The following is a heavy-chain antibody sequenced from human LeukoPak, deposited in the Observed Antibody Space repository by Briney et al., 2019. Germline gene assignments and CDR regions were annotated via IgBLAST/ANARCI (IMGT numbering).Heavy chain of an antibody. J-gene: IGHJ4*02. V-gene: IGHV1-2*02. CDR3: ARDRGSSWYVDY. CDR1: RYIFTSYY. D-gene: IGHD6-13*01. CDR2: VNPNSGGT. Sequence: GASVKVSCKASRYIFTSYYIHWVRQAPGQGLEWMGWVNPNSGGTNYAQKFQDRVTMTGDTSISTAYMELSRLRSDDTAVYYCARDRGSSWYVDYWGQGTLVTVSS.